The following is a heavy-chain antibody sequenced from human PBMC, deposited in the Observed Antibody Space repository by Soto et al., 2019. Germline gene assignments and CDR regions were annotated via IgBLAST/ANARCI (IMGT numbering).Heavy chain of an antibody. D-gene: IGHD4-4*01. V-gene: IGHV1-8*01. Sequence: ASVKLSCKDSGGTFRTYTINWVRQAAGQGLEWMGWMNPNSGNTGYAQKFQGRVTMTRSTSKTTAYMELSSLRFDDTAVYYCARVYSNFGYWGQGTLVTVPQ. CDR2: MNPNSGNT. J-gene: IGHJ4*02. CDR1: GGTFRTYT. CDR3: ARVYSNFGY.